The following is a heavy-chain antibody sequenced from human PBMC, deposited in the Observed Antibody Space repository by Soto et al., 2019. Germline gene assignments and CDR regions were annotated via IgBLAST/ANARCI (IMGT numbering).Heavy chain of an antibody. CDR3: ARDSPSCTSTRCLFDR. CDR2: VSPSSSAI. V-gene: IGHV3-48*02. Sequence: GSLRLSCAASGFTFSSYSMNWARQAPGKGPEWLAFVSPSSSAIYYADSVKGRFTVSRDNVKNLVFLQVNSLRDEDTAVYFCARDSPSCTSTRCLFDRWGQGTLVTVSS. J-gene: IGHJ4*02. CDR1: GFTFSSYS. D-gene: IGHD2-2*01.